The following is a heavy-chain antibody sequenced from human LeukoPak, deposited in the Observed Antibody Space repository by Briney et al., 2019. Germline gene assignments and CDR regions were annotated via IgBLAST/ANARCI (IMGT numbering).Heavy chain of an antibody. CDR2: ISSSSSYI. CDR1: GFTFRSYS. J-gene: IGHJ6*04. D-gene: IGHD3-10*01. Sequence: GGSLRLSCAASGFTFRSYSMNWVRQAPGKGLEWVSSISSSSSYIYYADSVKGRFTISRDNAKNSLYLQMNSLRAEDTAVYYCARVITMVRGVPYYYGMDVWGKGTTVTVSS. V-gene: IGHV3-21*01. CDR3: ARVITMVRGVPYYYGMDV.